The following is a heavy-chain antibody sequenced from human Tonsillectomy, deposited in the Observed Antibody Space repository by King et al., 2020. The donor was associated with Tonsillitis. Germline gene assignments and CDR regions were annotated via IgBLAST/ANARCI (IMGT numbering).Heavy chain of an antibody. V-gene: IGHV4-34*01. Sequence: VQLQQWGAGLLKPSETLSLTCAVYGGPFSGYYWSWLRQPPGKGLEWIGEINYGGSTNYKPSLKSRISIIVDRSKSQFSLKLNSVTAADTAVYYCARDPNCSSTSCYKSHFDYWGQGTPVTVSS. CDR2: INYGGST. J-gene: IGHJ4*02. CDR3: ARDPNCSSTSCYKSHFDY. CDR1: GGPFSGYY. D-gene: IGHD2-2*02.